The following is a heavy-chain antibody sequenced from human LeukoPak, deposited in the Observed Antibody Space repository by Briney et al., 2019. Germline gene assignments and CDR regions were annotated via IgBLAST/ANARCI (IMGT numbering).Heavy chain of an antibody. CDR1: GFTFSSYA. J-gene: IGHJ4*02. Sequence: GGSLRLSCAASGFTFSSYAMSWVRQTPGKGLVWVSDISDSGDSTDYADSVKGRFTISRDNSKNTLYLQMNSLRAEDTAVYYCAKDTYSSAWYYFDYWGQGTLVTVSS. V-gene: IGHV3-23*01. CDR2: ISDSGDST. D-gene: IGHD6-19*01. CDR3: AKDTYSSAWYYFDY.